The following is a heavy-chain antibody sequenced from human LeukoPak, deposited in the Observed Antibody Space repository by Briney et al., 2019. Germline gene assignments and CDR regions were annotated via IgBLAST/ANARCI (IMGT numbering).Heavy chain of an antibody. J-gene: IGHJ4*02. CDR1: GFTFSSYG. CDR2: IWYDGSNK. Sequence: GGSLRLSCAASGFTFSSYGMHWVRQAPGKGLEWVAVIWYDGSNKYYADSVKGRFTISRDNSKNTLYLQMNSLRAEDTAVYYCARDGTIFGVVITNFDYWGQGTLVTVSS. D-gene: IGHD3-3*01. V-gene: IGHV3-33*01. CDR3: ARDGTIFGVVITNFDY.